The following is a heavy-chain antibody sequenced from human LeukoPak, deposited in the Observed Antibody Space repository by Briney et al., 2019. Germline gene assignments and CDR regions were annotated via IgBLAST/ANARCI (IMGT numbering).Heavy chain of an antibody. Sequence: PGGSLRLPCSASGFPFISTYMSGARQAPGKGLEGVSVIFTGGSTHYADSVKGRFTISRDNSKNTLYLQMNSLRAEDTAVYYCAKDYSSSWPYYYYYYMDVWGKGTTVTVSS. CDR2: IFTGGST. J-gene: IGHJ6*03. CDR1: GFPFISTY. CDR3: AKDYSSSWPYYYYYYMDV. V-gene: IGHV3-53*01. D-gene: IGHD6-13*01.